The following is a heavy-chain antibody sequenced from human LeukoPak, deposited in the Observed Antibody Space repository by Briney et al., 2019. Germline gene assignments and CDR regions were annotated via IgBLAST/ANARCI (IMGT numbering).Heavy chain of an antibody. CDR2: IIPIFGTA. V-gene: IGHV1-69*05. CDR1: GGTFSSYA. Sequence: SVKVSCKASGGTFSSYAISWVRQAPGQGLGWMGRIIPIFGTANYAQKFQGRVTITTDESTSTAYMELSSLRSEDTAVYYCARDPPSGTLDYWGQGTLVTVSS. J-gene: IGHJ4*02. CDR3: ARDPPSGTLDY. D-gene: IGHD3-10*01.